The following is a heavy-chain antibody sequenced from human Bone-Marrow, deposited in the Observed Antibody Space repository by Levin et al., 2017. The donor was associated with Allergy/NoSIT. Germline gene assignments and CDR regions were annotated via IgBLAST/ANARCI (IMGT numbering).Heavy chain of an antibody. CDR2: VYWDDDK. CDR1: GFSLTTNGVG. Sequence: ESGPTLVKPTQTLTLTCTFSGFSLTTNGVGVGWLRQPPGEALEWLAIVYWDDDKRYSPSLKSRLTINKDTSKNQVVLTMTNVDPVDTATYSCAHGSGYGPYFFDYWGQGTLVTVSS. CDR3: AHGSGYGPYFFDY. J-gene: IGHJ4*02. D-gene: IGHD5-12*01. V-gene: IGHV2-5*02.